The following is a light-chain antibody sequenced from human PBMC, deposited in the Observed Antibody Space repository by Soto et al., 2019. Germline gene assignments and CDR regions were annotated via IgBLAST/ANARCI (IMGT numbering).Light chain of an antibody. J-gene: IGKJ3*01. CDR3: QQYGSSPFT. Sequence: EIVLTQSPGTLSLSPGERATLSCRASQSVSSSYLAWYQQKPGQAPRLLIYGASSRATCIPDRFSGSGSGTDFTLTISRLEPEDFAVYYCQQYGSSPFTFGPGTKVVI. CDR2: GAS. CDR1: QSVSSSY. V-gene: IGKV3-20*01.